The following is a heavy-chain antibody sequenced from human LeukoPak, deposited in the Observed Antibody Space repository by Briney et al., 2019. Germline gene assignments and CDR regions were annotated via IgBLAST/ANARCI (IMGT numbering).Heavy chain of an antibody. Sequence: PGGSLRLSCAASEFTLSSYWMHWVRQAPGKGLVWVSRVNRDGSSTSYADSVKGRFTISRDNANSTLYLQMNSLRAEDTAVYYCARGSSYGQNFDYWGQGTLVTVSS. V-gene: IGHV3-74*01. D-gene: IGHD5-18*01. J-gene: IGHJ4*02. CDR3: ARGSSYGQNFDY. CDR2: VNRDGSST. CDR1: EFTLSSYW.